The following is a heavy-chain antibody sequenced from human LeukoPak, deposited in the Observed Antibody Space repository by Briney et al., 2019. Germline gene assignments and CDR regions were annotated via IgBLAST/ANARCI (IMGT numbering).Heavy chain of an antibody. D-gene: IGHD4-17*01. CDR1: GYTFTSYD. Sequence: ALVKVSCKASGYTFTSYDINWVRQATGQGLEWMGWMNPNSGNTGYAQKFQGRVTITRNTSISTAYMELSSLRSEDTAVYYCARANYGDSGWFDPWGQGTLVTVSS. J-gene: IGHJ5*02. CDR2: MNPNSGNT. CDR3: ARANYGDSGWFDP. V-gene: IGHV1-8*03.